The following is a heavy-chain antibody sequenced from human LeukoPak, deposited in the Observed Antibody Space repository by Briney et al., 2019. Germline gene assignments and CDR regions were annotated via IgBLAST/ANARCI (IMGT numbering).Heavy chain of an antibody. CDR3: AGGTGFIIKD. CDR2: IKQDGSEK. J-gene: IGHJ4*02. V-gene: IGHV3-7*03. Sequence: GGSLRLSCAASAFTFSLYWMNWVRRAPGKGLEWVANIKQDGSEKNYVDSVKGRFTISRDNAKNSLYLQMNNLRVEDTAMYYCAGGTGFIIKDWGQGTLVTVSS. CDR1: AFTFSLYW. D-gene: IGHD3-9*01.